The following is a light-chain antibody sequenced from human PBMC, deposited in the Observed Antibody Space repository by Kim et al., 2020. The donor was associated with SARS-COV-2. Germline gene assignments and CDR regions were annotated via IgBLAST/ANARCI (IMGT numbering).Light chain of an antibody. V-gene: IGKV1-5*03. J-gene: IGKJ2*01. CDR3: QQYNSYPYT. CDR1: QGISGW. CDR2: KAS. Sequence: DIQMTQSPSTLSASVGDRVSISCRASQGISGWLAWFQQKPGQAPKLLIYKASTLQSGVPSRFIGSGFGTEFTFTISSLQPDDFASYYCQQYNSYPYTFGQGTKLEIK.